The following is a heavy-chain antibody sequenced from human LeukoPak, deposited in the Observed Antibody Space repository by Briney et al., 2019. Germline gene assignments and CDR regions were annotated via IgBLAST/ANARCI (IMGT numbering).Heavy chain of an antibody. CDR3: ARDHYYYGMDV. CDR2: IYNSGST. CDR1: GGSISSYY. Sequence: PSETLSLTCTVSGGSISSYYWSWIRQPPGKGLECIGYIYNSGSTNYNPSLKSRVSISVDTSKNQFSLKLSSVTAADTAMYYCARDHYYYGMDVWGQGTTVTVSS. J-gene: IGHJ6*02. V-gene: IGHV4-59*01.